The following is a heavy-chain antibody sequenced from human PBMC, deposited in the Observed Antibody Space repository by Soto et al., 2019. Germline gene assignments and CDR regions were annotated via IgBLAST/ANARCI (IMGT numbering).Heavy chain of an antibody. J-gene: IGHJ4*02. CDR1: GFTFSDYA. CDR3: AKSPVDGLDY. Sequence: PGGSLRLSCAASGFTFSDYAMHWVRQAPGKGLEWVAVVSYNGSAKYHADSVKGRFTISRDNSKNTLYLQMNSLSAGDTAVYYCAKSPVDGLDYWGQGTLVTVSS. CDR2: VSYNGSAK. V-gene: IGHV3-30*18.